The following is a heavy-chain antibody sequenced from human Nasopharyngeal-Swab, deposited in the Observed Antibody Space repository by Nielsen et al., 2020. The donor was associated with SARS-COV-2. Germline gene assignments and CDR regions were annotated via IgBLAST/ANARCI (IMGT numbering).Heavy chain of an antibody. Sequence: GESLKISCAASGFTFSSYAMHWVRQAPGKGLEWVAVISYDGSNKYYADSVKGRFTISRDNSKNTLYLQMNSLRAEGTAVYYCARAVAGNYYYGMDVWGQGTTVTVSS. CDR2: ISYDGSNK. V-gene: IGHV3-30*04. J-gene: IGHJ6*02. CDR1: GFTFSSYA. CDR3: ARAVAGNYYYGMDV. D-gene: IGHD6-19*01.